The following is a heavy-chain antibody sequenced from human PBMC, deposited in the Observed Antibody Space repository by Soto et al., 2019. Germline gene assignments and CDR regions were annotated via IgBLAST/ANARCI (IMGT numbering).Heavy chain of an antibody. Sequence: QITLKESGPTLVKPTQTLTLTCTFSGFSLSTEGVGVCWIRQPAGKATEWLALIYWNDDKRFSPSLKTRLTITKDTSKNQVVLTLTNMDPVDTATYYCAQLSGYDAGGWFDPWGQGTLVTVSS. CDR3: AQLSGYDAGGWFDP. CDR2: IYWNDDK. J-gene: IGHJ5*02. CDR1: GFSLSTEGVG. V-gene: IGHV2-5*01. D-gene: IGHD5-12*01.